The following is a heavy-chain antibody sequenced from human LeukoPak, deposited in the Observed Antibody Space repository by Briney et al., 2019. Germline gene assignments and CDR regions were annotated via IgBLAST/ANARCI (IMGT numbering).Heavy chain of an antibody. D-gene: IGHD6-19*01. CDR2: ISAYNGNT. Sequence: GASVNLSCKASGYTFTSYGISMVRQPPGQGLEWMGWISAYNGNTNYAQKLQGRVTMTTDTSTSKDYMELRSLRSDDTDVYYCARGGGSSGWYTIFDYWGQGTLVTVSS. CDR3: ARGGGSSGWYTIFDY. J-gene: IGHJ4*02. CDR1: GYTFTSYG. V-gene: IGHV1-18*01.